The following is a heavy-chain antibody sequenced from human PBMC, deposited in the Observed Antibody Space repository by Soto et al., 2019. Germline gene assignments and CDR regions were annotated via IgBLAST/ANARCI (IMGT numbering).Heavy chain of an antibody. J-gene: IGHJ4*02. CDR1: GGTFSSYA. D-gene: IGHD3-3*01. V-gene: IGHV1-69*13. CDR2: IIPIFGTA. Sequence: GASVKVSCKASGGTFSSYAISWVRQAPGQGLEWMGGIIPIFGTANYAQKFQGRVTITADESTSTAYMELSSLRSEDTAVYYCARVGSDDFWSGYIYWGQGTLVTVSS. CDR3: ARVGSDDFWSGYIY.